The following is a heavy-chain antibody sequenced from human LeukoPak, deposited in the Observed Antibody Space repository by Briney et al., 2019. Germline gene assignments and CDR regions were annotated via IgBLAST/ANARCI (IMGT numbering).Heavy chain of an antibody. CDR3: ARDIVRGATVTSNLMDV. D-gene: IGHD4-17*01. CDR2: ISYDGSNK. Sequence: GGSLRLSCAASGFTFSSYAMHWVRQAPGKGLEWVAVISYDGSNKYYADSVKGRFTISRDNSKNTLYLQMNSLRAEDTAVYYCARDIVRGATVTSNLMDVWGQGTTVTVSS. CDR1: GFTFSSYA. V-gene: IGHV3-30-3*01. J-gene: IGHJ6*02.